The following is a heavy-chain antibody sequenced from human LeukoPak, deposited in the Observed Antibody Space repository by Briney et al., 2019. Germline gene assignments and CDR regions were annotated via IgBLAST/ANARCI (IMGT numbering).Heavy chain of an antibody. CDR2: IYYSGST. CDR3: ARVPSSMVRGAIDY. D-gene: IGHD3-10*01. Sequence: SETLSLTCTVSGGSISSGGYYWSWIRQHPGKGLEWIGYIYYSGSTYYNPSLKSRVTISVDTSKNQFSLKLSSVTAADTAVYYCARVPSSMVRGAIDYWGQGTLVTVSS. CDR1: GGSISSGGYY. V-gene: IGHV4-31*03. J-gene: IGHJ4*02.